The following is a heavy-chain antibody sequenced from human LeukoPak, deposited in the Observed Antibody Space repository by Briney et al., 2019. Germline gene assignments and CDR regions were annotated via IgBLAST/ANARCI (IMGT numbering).Heavy chain of an antibody. J-gene: IGHJ4*02. D-gene: IGHD2-15*01. CDR1: GGSISNYY. CDR3: ARESKNCSGGSCCDY. CDR2: IYSSGST. V-gene: IGHV4-4*07. Sequence: PSETLSLTCTVSGGSISNYYWSWIRQPAGKGLEWMGRIYSSGSTNYNPSLTSRATMSVDTSKNQFSLKLSSVTAADTAVYYCARESKNCSGGSCCDYWGQGTLVTVSS.